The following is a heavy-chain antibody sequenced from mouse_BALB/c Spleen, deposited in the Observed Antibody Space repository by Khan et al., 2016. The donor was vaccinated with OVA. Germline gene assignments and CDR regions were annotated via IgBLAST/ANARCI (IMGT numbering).Heavy chain of an antibody. CDR1: GYTFTDFT. J-gene: IGHJ3*01. Sequence: QVQLKQSGTDLVRPGVSVKISCKGSGYTFTDFTMHWVKQSPAKSLEWIGVISTYYGDVTYNQKFKGKATMTVDKSSSTAYMELARLTSEDSAIYYWTRGGGGNRFAFWGQGTLVTVSA. CDR2: ISTYYGDV. CDR3: TRGGGGNRFAF. V-gene: IGHV1S137*01.